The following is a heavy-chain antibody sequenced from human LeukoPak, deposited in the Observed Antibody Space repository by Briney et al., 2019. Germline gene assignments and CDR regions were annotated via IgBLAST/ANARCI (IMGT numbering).Heavy chain of an antibody. CDR3: ARDRGYSGYDYLGYWFDP. D-gene: IGHD5-12*01. CDR1: GFTFSSYW. J-gene: IGHJ5*02. V-gene: IGHV3-7*01. Sequence: GGSLRLSCAASGFTFSSYWMSWVRQAPGKGLEWVANIKQDGSEKYYVDSVKGRFTISRDNAKNSLYLQMNSLRAEDTAVYYCARDRGYSGYDYLGYWFDPWGQGTLVTVSS. CDR2: IKQDGSEK.